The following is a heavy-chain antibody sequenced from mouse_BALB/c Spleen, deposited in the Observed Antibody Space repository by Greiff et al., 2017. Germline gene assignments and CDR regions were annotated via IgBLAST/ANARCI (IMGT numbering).Heavy chain of an antibody. J-gene: IGHJ2*01. V-gene: IGHV1-7*01. CDR1: GYTFTSYW. CDR3: ARSGGFYYFDY. D-gene: IGHD1-1*02. CDR2: INPSTGYT. Sequence: QVQLQQSGAELAKPGASVKMSCKASGYTFTSYWMHWVKQRPGQGLEWIGYINPSTGYTEYNQKFKDKATLTADKSSSTAYMQLSSLTSEDSAVYYCARSGGFYYFDYWGQGTTLTVSS.